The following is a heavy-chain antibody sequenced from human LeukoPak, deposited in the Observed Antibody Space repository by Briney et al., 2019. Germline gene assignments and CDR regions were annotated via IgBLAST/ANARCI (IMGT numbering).Heavy chain of an antibody. D-gene: IGHD3-3*01. Sequence: SETLSLTCAVYGGSFSGYYWSWIRQPPGKGLEWIGEINHSGSTNYNPSLKSRVTISVDTSKNQFSLKLSSVTAADTAVYYCARGGKFGGITIFGVVIPGPKDYYYYYMDVWGKGTTVTVSS. J-gene: IGHJ6*03. CDR3: ARGGKFGGITIFGVVIPGPKDYYYYYMDV. V-gene: IGHV4-34*01. CDR2: INHSGST. CDR1: GGSFSGYY.